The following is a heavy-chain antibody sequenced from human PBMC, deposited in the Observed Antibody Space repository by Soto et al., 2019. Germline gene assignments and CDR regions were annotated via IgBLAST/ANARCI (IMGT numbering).Heavy chain of an antibody. Sequence: QVQLQESGPGLVKPSQTLSLTCTVSGGSISSGGYYWTWIRQHPGKGLEWIGYIYYSGTTYYNPSLKSRLTTSVGPSKNRFSLKLSSVTAADTAVYYCAREPSIWGQGTLVTVSS. J-gene: IGHJ4*02. V-gene: IGHV4-31*03. CDR1: GGSISSGGYY. CDR2: IYYSGTT. CDR3: AREPSI.